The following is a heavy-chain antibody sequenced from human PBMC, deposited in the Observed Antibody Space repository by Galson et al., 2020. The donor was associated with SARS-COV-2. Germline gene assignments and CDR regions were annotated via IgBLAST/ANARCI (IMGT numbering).Heavy chain of an antibody. CDR2: IYTSGST. CDR3: AGAGGSGKQLVLGYYYYGMDV. CDR1: GGSISSGSYY. D-gene: IGHD6-6*01. Sequence: SETLSLTCTVSGGSISSGSYYWSWIRQPAGKGLEWIGRIYTSGSTNYNPSLKSRVTISVDTSKNQFSLKLSSVTAADTAVYYCAGAGGSGKQLVLGYYYYGMDVWGQGTTVTVSS. V-gene: IGHV4-61*02. J-gene: IGHJ6*02.